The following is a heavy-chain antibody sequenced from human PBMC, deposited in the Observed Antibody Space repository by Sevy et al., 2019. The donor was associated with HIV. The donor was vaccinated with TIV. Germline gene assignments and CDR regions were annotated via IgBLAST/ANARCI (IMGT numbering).Heavy chain of an antibody. D-gene: IGHD3-22*01. CDR1: GYTFTNYG. Sequence: ASVKVSCKASGYTFTNYGISWVRQAPGQGLEWMGLISTYNGNTNYAQKLQDRVTMTTDTSTSTAYMELRSLRSDDTAVYYCAREVDSIRFDPWGQGTLVTVSS. CDR3: AREVDSIRFDP. J-gene: IGHJ5*02. CDR2: ISTYNGNT. V-gene: IGHV1-18*01.